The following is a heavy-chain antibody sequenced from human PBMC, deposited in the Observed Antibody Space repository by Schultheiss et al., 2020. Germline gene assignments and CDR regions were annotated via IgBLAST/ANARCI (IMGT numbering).Heavy chain of an antibody. D-gene: IGHD6-13*01. Sequence: SETLSLTCTVSGGSISSYYWSWIRQPAGKGLEWIGRIYTSGSTNYNPSLKSRVTMSVDTSKNQFSLKLSSVTAADTAVYYCARGSSWYKAYYYYYYGMDVWGQGTTVTVSS. CDR2: IYTSGST. J-gene: IGHJ6*02. CDR3: ARGSSWYKAYYYYYYGMDV. V-gene: IGHV4-4*07. CDR1: GGSISSYY.